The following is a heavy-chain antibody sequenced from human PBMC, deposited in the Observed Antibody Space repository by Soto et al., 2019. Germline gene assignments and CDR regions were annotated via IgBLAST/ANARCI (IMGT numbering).Heavy chain of an antibody. V-gene: IGHV1-24*01. D-gene: IGHD6-13*01. Sequence: ASVKVSCKVSGYTLTELSMHWVRQAPGKGLEWMGGFDPEDGETIYAQKFQGRVTMTEDKSTDTAYMELSSLRSEDTAVYYCAVPYDSSSWYRFGYWGQGTLVTVSS. CDR2: FDPEDGET. CDR1: GYTLTELS. CDR3: AVPYDSSSWYRFGY. J-gene: IGHJ4*02.